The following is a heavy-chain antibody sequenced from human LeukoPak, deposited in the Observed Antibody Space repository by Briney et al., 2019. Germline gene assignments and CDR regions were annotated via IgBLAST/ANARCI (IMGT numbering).Heavy chain of an antibody. V-gene: IGHV5-51*01. CDR1: GYSFTYW. CDR3: ASARHGDYVWDY. J-gene: IGHJ4*02. D-gene: IGHD4-17*01. CDR2: IYSGDSHT. Sequence: GESLKISCKGSGYSFTYWIGWVRQMPGKGLEWMWIIYSGDSHTKYSPSFQGRVTISADKSISTAYLQWSSLEASDTAMSYCASARHGDYVWDYWGQGTLVTVSS.